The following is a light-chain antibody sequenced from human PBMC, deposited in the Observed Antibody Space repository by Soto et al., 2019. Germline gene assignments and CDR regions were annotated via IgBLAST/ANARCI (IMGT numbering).Light chain of an antibody. J-gene: IGLJ1*01. CDR2: DVN. CDR1: TRESAAYNY. Sequence: QSPLPQPPSMSGSPAQSVTLSSPGTTRESAAYNYDSWYQQHPGKAPKLMIYDVNKRPSGVPDRVSGSKSGNTASLTISGLQDEDEADYYCCSYAGSYTDVFGTETKVTVL. CDR3: CSYAGSYTDV. V-gene: IGLV2-11*01.